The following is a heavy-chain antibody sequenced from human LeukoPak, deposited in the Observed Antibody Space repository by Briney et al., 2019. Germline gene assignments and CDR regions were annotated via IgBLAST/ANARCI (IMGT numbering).Heavy chain of an antibody. Sequence: SETLSLTCTVSGGSISSYYWSWIRQPPGKGLEWIGYIYYSGSTNYNPTLKSRVTISVDTSKNQFSLKLSSVTAADTAVYYCAREGGLDFDYWGQGTLVTVSS. J-gene: IGHJ4*02. V-gene: IGHV4-59*01. D-gene: IGHD1-26*01. CDR1: GGSISSYY. CDR2: IYYSGST. CDR3: AREGGLDFDY.